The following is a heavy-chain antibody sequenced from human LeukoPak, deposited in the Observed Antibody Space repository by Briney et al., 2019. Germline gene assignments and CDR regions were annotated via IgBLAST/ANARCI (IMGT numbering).Heavy chain of an antibody. J-gene: IGHJ4*02. V-gene: IGHV4-38-2*01. CDR3: ARSLSRGYSGFRVSPFDH. CDR1: GYSISSGYY. Sequence: PSETLSLTCAVSGYSISSGYYWGWIRQPPGKGLEWIGSMFHSGSTYYNPSLKSRVTISVDTSKNHFSLKLNSVTAADTAVYYCARSLSRGYSGFRVSPFDHWGQGTLVTVSS. D-gene: IGHD5-12*01. CDR2: MFHSGST.